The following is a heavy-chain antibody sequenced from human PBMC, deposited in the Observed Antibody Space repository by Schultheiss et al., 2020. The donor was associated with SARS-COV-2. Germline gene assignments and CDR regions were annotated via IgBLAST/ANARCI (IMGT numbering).Heavy chain of an antibody. CDR1: GGSISSYY. D-gene: IGHD4/OR15-4a*01. CDR2: IYYSGST. Sequence: SETLSLTCTVSGGSISSYYWSWIRQPPGKGLEWIGYIYYSGSTNYNPSLKSRVTISVDTSKNQFSLKLSSVTAADTAVYYCARGGYGAMGDYWGQGTLVTVSS. CDR3: ARGGYGAMGDY. V-gene: IGHV4-59*01. J-gene: IGHJ4*02.